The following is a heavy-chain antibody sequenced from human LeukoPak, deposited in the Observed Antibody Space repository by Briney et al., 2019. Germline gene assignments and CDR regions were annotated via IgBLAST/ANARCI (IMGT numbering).Heavy chain of an antibody. CDR2: VNLQGST. CDR1: GGSISNTNW. J-gene: IGHJ6*02. Sequence: SGTLSLTCGVSGGSISNTNWWTWVRPPPGKGLEWIGVVNLQGSTNYNPSLKSRVAISVDKSENHISLKLTSVTAADTAVYYCARSDYGSGTYVYYGMDVWGQGTTVTVSS. D-gene: IGHD3-10*01. V-gene: IGHV4-4*02. CDR3: ARSDYGSGTYVYYGMDV.